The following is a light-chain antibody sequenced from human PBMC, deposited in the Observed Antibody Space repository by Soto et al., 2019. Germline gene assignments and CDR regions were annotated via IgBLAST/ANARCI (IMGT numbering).Light chain of an antibody. Sequence: QSVLTQPPSASGSPGQSVTISCTGTSSDVGGYNYVSWYQHHPGKAPKLIIFDVNKRPSGVPDRFSGSKFGNTASLTVSGLQAEDEADYYCNSYAGSYTWVFGGGTKLTVL. CDR3: NSYAGSYTWV. CDR2: DVN. V-gene: IGLV2-8*01. J-gene: IGLJ2*01. CDR1: SSDVGGYNY.